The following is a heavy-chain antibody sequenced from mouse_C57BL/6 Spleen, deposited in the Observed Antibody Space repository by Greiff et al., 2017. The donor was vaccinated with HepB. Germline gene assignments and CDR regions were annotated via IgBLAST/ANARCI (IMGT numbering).Heavy chain of an antibody. D-gene: IGHD3-2*02. Sequence: QVTLKESGPGILQSSQTLSLTCSFSGFSLSTSGMGVSWIRQPSGKGLEWLAHIYWDDDKRYNPSLKSRLTISKDTSRNQVFLKITSVDTADTATYYCARDSSGSPFAYWGQGTLVTVSA. V-gene: IGHV8-12*01. CDR2: IYWDDDK. CDR1: GFSLSTSGMG. CDR3: ARDSSGSPFAY. J-gene: IGHJ3*01.